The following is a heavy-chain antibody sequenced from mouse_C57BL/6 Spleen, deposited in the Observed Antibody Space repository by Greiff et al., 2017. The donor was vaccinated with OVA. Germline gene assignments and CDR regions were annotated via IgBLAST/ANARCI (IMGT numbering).Heavy chain of an antibody. CDR2: ISSGSSTI. CDR1: GFTFSDYG. V-gene: IGHV5-17*01. D-gene: IGHD4-1*01. CDR3: ARAGAVLFAY. Sequence: EVHLVESGGGLVKPGGSLKLSCAASGFTFSDYGMHWVRQAPEKGLEWVAYISSGSSTIYSADTVKGRFTISRDNAKNTLFLQMTSLRSEDTAMYYCARAGAVLFAYWGQGTLVTVSA. J-gene: IGHJ3*01.